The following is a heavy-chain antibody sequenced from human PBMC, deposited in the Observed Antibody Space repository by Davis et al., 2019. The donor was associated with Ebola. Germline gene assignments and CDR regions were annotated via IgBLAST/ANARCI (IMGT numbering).Heavy chain of an antibody. Sequence: SETLSLTCTLSGGSISGYYLTWIRQPPGKGLEWIGYMYYSGSTDYNPSLKSRVTISVDTSRNQFSLKMRSVTAADTAVYYCARNSITKFNWLDPWGQGALVTVSS. CDR2: MYYSGST. J-gene: IGHJ5*02. CDR3: ARNSITKFNWLDP. D-gene: IGHD1-14*01. CDR1: GGSISGYY. V-gene: IGHV4-59*01.